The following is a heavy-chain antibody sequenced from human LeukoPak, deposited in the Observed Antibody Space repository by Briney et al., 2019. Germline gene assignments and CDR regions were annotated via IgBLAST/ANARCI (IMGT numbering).Heavy chain of an antibody. J-gene: IGHJ4*02. Sequence: GGSLRLSCAASGFTFSSYSMNWVRQAPGKGLEWVSYISSSSNTIYYADSVKGRFTISRDNAKNSLYLQMNSLRAEDTAVYYCARGEAYYYDSTTMHFDYWGQGTLVTVSS. CDR1: GFTFSSYS. CDR2: ISSSSNTI. D-gene: IGHD3-22*01. V-gene: IGHV3-48*01. CDR3: ARGEAYYYDSTTMHFDY.